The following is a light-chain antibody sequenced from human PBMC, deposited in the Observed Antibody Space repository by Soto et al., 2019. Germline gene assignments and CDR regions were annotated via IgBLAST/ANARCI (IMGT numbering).Light chain of an antibody. J-gene: IGKJ3*01. Sequence: EIVLTQSPATLSLSPGEAATLSCRASQSVSSFLAWYQQKHGQAPRLLIYDASKRATGIPARFSGSGSGTYFTLTISSLEPEDFAVYYCQQRSNIFTFGPGTKVDIK. CDR3: QQRSNIFT. V-gene: IGKV3-11*01. CDR1: QSVSSF. CDR2: DAS.